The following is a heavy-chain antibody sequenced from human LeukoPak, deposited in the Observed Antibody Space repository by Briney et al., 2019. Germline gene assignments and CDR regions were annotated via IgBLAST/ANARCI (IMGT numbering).Heavy chain of an antibody. CDR1: GYNFALYW. CDR3: ARRNSRSGPDEY. Sequence: GESLKISCKGVGYNFALYWIGWLRQMPGKGLEWMGIIYPADSDTRYSPSFQGQVTISADTSINTAFLEWSTLKASDSAIYYCARRNSRSGPDEYWGQGTLVTVSS. CDR2: IYPADSDT. J-gene: IGHJ4*02. V-gene: IGHV5-51*01. D-gene: IGHD1-14*01.